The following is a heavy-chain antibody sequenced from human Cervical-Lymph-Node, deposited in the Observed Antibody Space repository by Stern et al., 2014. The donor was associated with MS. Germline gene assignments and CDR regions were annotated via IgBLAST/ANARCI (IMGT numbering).Heavy chain of an antibody. Sequence: QLQLQESGPGLVKPSETLSLTCTVSGGSISSSSYYWGWIRQPPGKGLEWIGSIYYSGSTYYNPSLKSRVTISVDTSKNQFFLKLSSVTAADTAVYYCARHVPVWSGYYRPMTGSFDYWGQGTLVTVSS. J-gene: IGHJ4*02. CDR3: ARHVPVWSGYYRPMTGSFDY. V-gene: IGHV4-39*01. CDR2: IYYSGST. CDR1: GGSISSSSYY. D-gene: IGHD3-3*01.